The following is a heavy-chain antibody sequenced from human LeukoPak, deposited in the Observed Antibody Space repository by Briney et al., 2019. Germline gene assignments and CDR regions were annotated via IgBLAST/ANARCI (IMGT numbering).Heavy chain of an antibody. V-gene: IGHV1-18*01. D-gene: IGHD4-17*01. J-gene: IGHJ4*02. CDR3: ATLTTVTTLGYDY. CDR2: ISAYNGNT. Sequence: MGWISAYNGNTNYAQKLQGRVTMTTGTSTSTAYMELRSLRSDDTAVYYCATLTTVTTLGYDYWGQGTLVTVSS.